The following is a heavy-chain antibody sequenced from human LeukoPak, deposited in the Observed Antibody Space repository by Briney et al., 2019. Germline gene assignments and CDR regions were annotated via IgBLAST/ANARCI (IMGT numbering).Heavy chain of an antibody. J-gene: IGHJ3*02. CDR2: ISGRSDST. CDR3: AKASGYYCDSSGYYLGAFDI. CDR1: GFTFSNYG. Sequence: PGRSLRLSCAASGFTFSNYGMNWVRQAPGKGLEWASTISGRSDSTYYADSVKGRFTISRDNSKDTLYLQLNYLRAEDTAVYYCAKASGYYCDSSGYYLGAFDIWGPGTMVTVSS. D-gene: IGHD3-22*01. V-gene: IGHV3-23*01.